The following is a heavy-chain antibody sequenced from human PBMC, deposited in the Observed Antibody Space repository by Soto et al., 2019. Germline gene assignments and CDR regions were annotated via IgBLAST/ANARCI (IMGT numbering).Heavy chain of an antibody. D-gene: IGHD5-12*01. CDR3: AGASGYPNSFAY. J-gene: IGHJ4*02. Sequence: QVQLVQSGAEVKKPGASVKVSCKASGYTFTSYGISWVRQAPGQGLEWMGWISAYNGNTNYAQKLQGRVTMTTDTSPTTANRKLRSRKSDDRAVYSCAGASGYPNSFAYWGQGTLVTVSS. CDR1: GYTFTSYG. V-gene: IGHV1-18*01. CDR2: ISAYNGNT.